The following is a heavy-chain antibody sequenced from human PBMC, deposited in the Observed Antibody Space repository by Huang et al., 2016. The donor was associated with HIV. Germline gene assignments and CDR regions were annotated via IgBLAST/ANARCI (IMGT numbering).Heavy chain of an antibody. D-gene: IGHD3-10*01. V-gene: IGHV5-51*01. Sequence: EVQLVQSGAEVKKPGESLKISCKGSGYRFRSNWIGWVRQMPGKGLEWMGIIYPVDSYTRYSPSFQGQVTISADKSINTAYLQWSSLKASDTAMYYCARLIGSPSFYYGLDVWGQGTTVTVSS. CDR2: IYPVDSYT. CDR3: ARLIGSPSFYYGLDV. J-gene: IGHJ6*02. CDR1: GYRFRSNW.